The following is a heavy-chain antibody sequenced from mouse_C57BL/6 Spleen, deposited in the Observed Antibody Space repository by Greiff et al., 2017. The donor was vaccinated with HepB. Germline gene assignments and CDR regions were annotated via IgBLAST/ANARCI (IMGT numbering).Heavy chain of an antibody. V-gene: IGHV3-6*01. Sequence: ESGPGLVKPSQSLSLTCSVTGYSITSGFYWNWIRQVPGNKLEWMGDISYDGSNNYNPSLKNRISITRDTSKNQFFLKLNSVTTEDTATYYCARGPDGYYGFAYWGQGTLVTVSA. CDR3: ARGPDGYYGFAY. CDR2: ISYDGSN. CDR1: GYSITSGFY. D-gene: IGHD2-3*01. J-gene: IGHJ3*01.